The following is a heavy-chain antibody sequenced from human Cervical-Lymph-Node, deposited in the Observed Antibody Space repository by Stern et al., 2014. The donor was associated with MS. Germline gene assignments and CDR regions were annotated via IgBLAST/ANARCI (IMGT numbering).Heavy chain of an antibody. D-gene: IGHD6-13*01. CDR3: ARDQGGIADS. V-gene: IGHV1-69*01. Sequence: QVQLVQSGAEVKKPGSSVKVSCKASGGSFSMDTISWVRQAPGQGLEWMGGLTPMFGTSNYAQKFQGRVTTTADGSTSTAYMELTSLRSEDTAVYFCARDQGGIADSWGQGTLVIVSS. CDR2: LTPMFGTS. J-gene: IGHJ4*02. CDR1: GGSFSMDT.